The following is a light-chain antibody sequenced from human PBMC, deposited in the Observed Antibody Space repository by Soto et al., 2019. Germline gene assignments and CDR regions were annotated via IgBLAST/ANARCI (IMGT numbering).Light chain of an antibody. CDR2: DAS. CDR1: QSVSTF. Sequence: DIQMTQSPSTLSASAGDTVTITCRASQSVSTFLAWYQQKPGKAPKLLIFDASSLKSGVPSRFSASGSGTEFTLTISSLQPDDFATYYCQQYDSYSWTFGQGTKVDI. V-gene: IGKV1-5*01. CDR3: QQYDSYSWT. J-gene: IGKJ1*01.